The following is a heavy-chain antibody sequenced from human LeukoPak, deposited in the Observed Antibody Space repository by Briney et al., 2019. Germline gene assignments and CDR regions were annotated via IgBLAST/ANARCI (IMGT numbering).Heavy chain of an antibody. J-gene: IGHJ4*02. CDR3: AKRGMTTIKEGFDY. D-gene: IGHD5-24*01. CDR2: VSSSGGST. V-gene: IGHV3-23*01. Sequence: GGSLRLSCAASGFTVSNNYMRWVRQAPGKGLQWVSAVSSSGGSTYYADSVKGRFTISRDNSKNTLYLQMNSLRAEDTAVYYCAKRGMTTIKEGFDYWGQGTLVTVSS. CDR1: GFTVSNNY.